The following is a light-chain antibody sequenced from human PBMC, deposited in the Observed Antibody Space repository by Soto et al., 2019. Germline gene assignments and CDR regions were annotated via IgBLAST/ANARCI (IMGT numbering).Light chain of an antibody. CDR3: QQYNNWPRT. J-gene: IGKJ1*01. CDR1: QSLSSN. Sequence: EIVLTQFPATLSVSPGETATLTCRASQSLSSNLAWYQQKPGQAPRLLIYGASTRATGIPARFSGSGSGTEFTLTISSLQSEDFAVYYCQQYNNWPRTFGQGTKVDIK. V-gene: IGKV3-15*01. CDR2: GAS.